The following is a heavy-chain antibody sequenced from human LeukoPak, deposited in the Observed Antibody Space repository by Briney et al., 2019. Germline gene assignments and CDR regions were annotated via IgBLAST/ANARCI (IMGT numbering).Heavy chain of an antibody. CDR2: TYYSGST. J-gene: IGHJ4*02. V-gene: IGHV4-39*01. CDR1: GGSLSSSTYY. Sequence: SETLSLTCTVSGGSLSSSTYYWGWIRQPPGKGLEWIGDTYYSGSTYYNPSLKSRVTISVDTSKNQFSLKLNSVTAADTAVYYCASPMIQLWLNFDQWGQGILVTVSS. D-gene: IGHD5-18*01. CDR3: ASPMIQLWLNFDQ.